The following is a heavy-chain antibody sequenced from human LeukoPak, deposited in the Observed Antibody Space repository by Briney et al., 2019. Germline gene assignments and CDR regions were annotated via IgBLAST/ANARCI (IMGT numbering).Heavy chain of an antibody. CDR1: GFTFSSYV. V-gene: IGHV3-23*01. D-gene: IGHD4-17*01. Sequence: GGSLRLSCAASGFTFSSYVMSWVRQAPGKGLEWVSSISNSGGSTYYADSVKGRFTISRDNSKNTLYLQMNSLRAEDTAVYYCAKDRLYGDYGGYWGQGTLVTVSS. CDR3: AKDRLYGDYGGY. J-gene: IGHJ4*02. CDR2: ISNSGGST.